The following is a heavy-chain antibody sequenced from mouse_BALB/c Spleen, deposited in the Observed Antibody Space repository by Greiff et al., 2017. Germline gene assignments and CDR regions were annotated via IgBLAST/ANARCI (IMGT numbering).Heavy chain of an antibody. CDR1: GYAFSSSW. CDR2: IYPGDGDT. Sequence: VQLQQSGPELVKPGASVKISCKASGYAFSSSWMNWVKQRPGQGLEWIGRIYPGDGDTNYNGKFKGKATLTADKSSSTAYMQLSSLTSVDSAVYFCARGDGNYEAYWGQGTLVTVSA. J-gene: IGHJ3*01. D-gene: IGHD2-1*01. CDR3: ARGDGNYEAY. V-gene: IGHV1-82*01.